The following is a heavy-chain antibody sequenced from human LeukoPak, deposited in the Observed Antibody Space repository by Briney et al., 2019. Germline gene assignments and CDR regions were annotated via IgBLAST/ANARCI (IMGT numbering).Heavy chain of an antibody. V-gene: IGHV3-21*01. D-gene: IGHD4-11*01. CDR2: ITSSSSYI. CDR1: EFTFSSYS. CDR3: ARSGRGSHADDYSNYFSDDYYYMDV. Sequence: MTGGSLRLSCAASEFTFSSYSMNWVRQAPGKGLEWVSSITSSSSYIYYADSVKGRFTISRDNAKNSLYLQVNSLRAEDTAVYYCARSGRGSHADDYSNYFSDDYYYMDVWGRGTTVTVSS. J-gene: IGHJ6*03.